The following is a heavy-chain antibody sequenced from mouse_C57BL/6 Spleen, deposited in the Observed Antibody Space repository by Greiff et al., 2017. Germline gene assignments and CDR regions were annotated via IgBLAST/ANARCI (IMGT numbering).Heavy chain of an antibody. V-gene: IGHV1-80*01. CDR3: ARSNYDYFYFDY. J-gene: IGHJ2*01. CDR2: IYPGDGDT. CDR1: GYAFSSYW. D-gene: IGHD2-4*01. Sequence: VQLQQSGAELVKPGASVKISCKASGYAFSSYWMNWVKQRPGKGLEWIGQIYPGDGDTNYNGKFTGKATLPSVKSSITAYMQLSSLTSEDSAVYFCARSNYDYFYFDYWGQGTTLTVSS.